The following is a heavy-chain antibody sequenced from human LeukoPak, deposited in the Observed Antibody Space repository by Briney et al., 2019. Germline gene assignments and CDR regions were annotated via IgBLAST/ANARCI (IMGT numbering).Heavy chain of an antibody. V-gene: IGHV1-8*01. D-gene: IGHD5-12*01. J-gene: IGHJ4*02. CDR2: MNPNSGNT. Sequence: ASVKVSCKASGYTFTSYDINWVRQATGQGLEWMGWMNPNSGNTGYAQKFQGRVTMSRDASINTAYMEMSRLSPDDTAVYYCARDPENSGYDWGYYFDYWGQGTLVTVSS. CDR3: ARDPENSGYDWGYYFDY. CDR1: GYTFTSYD.